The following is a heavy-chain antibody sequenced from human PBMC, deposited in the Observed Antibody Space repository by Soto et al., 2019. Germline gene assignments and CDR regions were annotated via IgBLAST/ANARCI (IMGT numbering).Heavy chain of an antibody. J-gene: IGHJ4*02. CDR3: ANRRGFGGHFDY. D-gene: IGHD3-22*01. CDR1: GFPFSIYA. CDR2: VSIGGST. Sequence: PGGSLRLSCAASGFPFSIYAMGLVRQGPGKGLEWVAVVSIGGSTHYADSVRGRFTISRDNSKNTLSLQMNRLTAEDTAVYFCANRRGFGGHFDYWGQGARVTVSS. V-gene: IGHV3-23*01.